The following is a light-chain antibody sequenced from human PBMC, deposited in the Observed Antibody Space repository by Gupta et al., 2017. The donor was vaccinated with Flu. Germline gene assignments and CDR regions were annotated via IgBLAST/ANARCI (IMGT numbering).Light chain of an antibody. J-gene: IGKJ3*01. CDR1: QSISNTF. CDR2: GAS. Sequence: EIVLTQSPATLSLSPGDRATLSCGASQSISNTFIAWYQQKPGQAPRLLIYGASTRATGIPDRFSGGGFGTHFTLTISRLESEDFAVYYCQQYGNSFTFGPGTKVDI. V-gene: IGKV3-20*01. CDR3: QQYGNSFT.